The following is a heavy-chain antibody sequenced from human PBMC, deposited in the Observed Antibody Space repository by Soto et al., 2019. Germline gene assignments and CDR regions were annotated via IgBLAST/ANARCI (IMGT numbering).Heavy chain of an antibody. V-gene: IGHV4-4*02. D-gene: IGHD3-22*01. Sequence: QVQLQESGPGLVKPSGTLSLTCAVSGGSISSSNWCSWVRQPPGKGLEWIGEIYHSGSTNYNPSLKGRVTISVDKAKNKCSLKLSSVTAADKAVYYCAREFLYYYDSSGYFGWFDPWGQGTLVTVSS. J-gene: IGHJ5*02. CDR1: GGSISSSNW. CDR3: AREFLYYYDSSGYFGWFDP. CDR2: IYHSGST.